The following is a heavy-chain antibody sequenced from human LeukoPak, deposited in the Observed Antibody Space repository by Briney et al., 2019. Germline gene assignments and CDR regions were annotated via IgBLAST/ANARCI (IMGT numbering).Heavy chain of an antibody. D-gene: IGHD6-19*01. CDR1: GGSFSGYY. CDR2: IYYRSGST. Sequence: PSETLSLTCAVYGGSFSGYYWSWIRQPPGKGLEWIGYIYYRSGSTNYNPSLKSRVTISADTSKNQFSLKLTSVTAADTAVYYCARGGRYSSGWPYFDYWGQGTLVTVSS. J-gene: IGHJ4*02. V-gene: IGHV4-59*01. CDR3: ARGGRYSSGWPYFDY.